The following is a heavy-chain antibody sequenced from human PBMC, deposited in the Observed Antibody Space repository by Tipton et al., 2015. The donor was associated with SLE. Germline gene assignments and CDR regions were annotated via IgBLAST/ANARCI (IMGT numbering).Heavy chain of an antibody. CDR1: GGSISSSSYY. CDR2: IYYSGST. CDR3: AGAQLGAWRFDY. J-gene: IGHJ4*02. V-gene: IGHV4-39*07. D-gene: IGHD7-27*01. Sequence: TLSLTCTVSGGSISSSSYYWGWIRQPPGKGLEWIGSIYYSGSTYYNPSLKSRDTISVDTSKNQFSLRLTSVTAADAAVYYCAGAQLGAWRFDYWGQGTLVTVSS.